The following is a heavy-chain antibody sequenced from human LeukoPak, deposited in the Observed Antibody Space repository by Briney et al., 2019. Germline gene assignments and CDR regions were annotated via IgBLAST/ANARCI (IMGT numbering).Heavy chain of an antibody. Sequence: SETLSLTCAVYGGSFSGYYWSWIRQPPGKGLEWIGEINHSGSTNYNPSLKSRVTISVDTPKNQFSLKLSSVTAADTAVYYCARSIRYDSSGYYDLGDDYWGQGTLVTVSS. CDR3: ARSIRYDSSGYYDLGDDY. V-gene: IGHV4-34*01. J-gene: IGHJ4*02. CDR2: INHSGST. CDR1: GGSFSGYY. D-gene: IGHD3-22*01.